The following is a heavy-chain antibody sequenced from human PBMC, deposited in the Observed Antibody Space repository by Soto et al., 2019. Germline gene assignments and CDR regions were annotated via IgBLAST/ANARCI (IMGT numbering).Heavy chain of an antibody. J-gene: IGHJ4*02. CDR1: GYTFTRYA. CDR3: ARGYSYGLSPLDY. CDR2: IKAGNGKP. V-gene: IGHV1-3*01. Sequence: ASVKVSCKASGYTFTRYAMHWVRQAPGQRLEWMGWIKAGNGKPKYSQKFQGRVTITRDTSASKAYMELSSLRSEDTAVYYCARGYSYGLSPLDYWGQGTLVTVSS. D-gene: IGHD5-18*01.